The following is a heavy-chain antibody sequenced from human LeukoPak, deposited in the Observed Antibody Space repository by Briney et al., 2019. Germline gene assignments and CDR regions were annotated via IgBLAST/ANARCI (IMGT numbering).Heavy chain of an antibody. CDR2: INPNSGGT. D-gene: IGHD3-10*01. CDR1: GYTFTGYY. Sequence: GASVKVSCKASGYTFTGYYMHWVRQAPGQGLEWMGWINPNSGGTNYAQKFQGRVTMTRDTSISTAYMELSRLRSDDTAVYYCTRDNWFGELFDRPPDYWGQGTLVTVSS. CDR3: TRDNWFGELFDRPPDY. V-gene: IGHV1-2*02. J-gene: IGHJ4*02.